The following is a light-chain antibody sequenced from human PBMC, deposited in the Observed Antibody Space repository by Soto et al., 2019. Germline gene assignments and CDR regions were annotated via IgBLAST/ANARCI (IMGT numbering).Light chain of an antibody. V-gene: IGLV2-18*02. CDR2: EVS. CDR1: SSDVGSYNR. Sequence: QSVLTQPPSVSGSPGQAVTISCTGTSSDVGSYNRVSWYQQPPGTAPKLMIYEVSNRPSGVPDRFSGSKSGNTASLTIPGLQPENEADYYCTSFTSTRTPYVLGTGTRSPS. CDR3: TSFTSTRTPYV. J-gene: IGLJ1*01.